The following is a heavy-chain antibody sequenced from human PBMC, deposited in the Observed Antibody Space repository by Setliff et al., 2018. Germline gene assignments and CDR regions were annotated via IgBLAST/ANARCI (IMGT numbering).Heavy chain of an antibody. CDR3: RLAHCNDTSCEEALDY. J-gene: IGHJ4*02. D-gene: IGHD2-2*01. CDR2: ISHSGST. Sequence: PSETLSLTCAVYGGSSNVYFWSWIRQPPGKGLEWIGEISHSGSTNYSPSLKSRVTMSVDKSKNQFSLNLNSVTAADTAVYYFRLAHCNDTSCEEALDYWSQESLVTVSS. V-gene: IGHV4-34*01. CDR1: GGSSNVYF.